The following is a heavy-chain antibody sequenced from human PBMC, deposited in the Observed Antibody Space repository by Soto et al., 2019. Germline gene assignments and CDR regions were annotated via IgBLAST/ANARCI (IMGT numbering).Heavy chain of an antibody. CDR2: ISSSSSYI. D-gene: IGHD3-10*01. J-gene: IGHJ4*02. CDR3: ARDRADLGFRTDY. Sequence: EVQLVESGGGLVKPGGSLRLSCAASGFTFSSYSMNWVRQAPGKGLEWVSSISSSSSYIYYADSVKGRFTISRDNAKNSLYLQMNSLRAEDTAVYYCARDRADLGFRTDYWGQGTLVTVSS. CDR1: GFTFSSYS. V-gene: IGHV3-21*01.